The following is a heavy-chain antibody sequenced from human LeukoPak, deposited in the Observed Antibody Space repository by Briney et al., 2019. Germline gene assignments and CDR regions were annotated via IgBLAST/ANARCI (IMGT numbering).Heavy chain of an antibody. CDR2: IYTSGST. D-gene: IGHD3-10*01. V-gene: IGHV4-4*07. CDR1: GGSISSYY. J-gene: IGHJ6*03. Sequence: KSSETLSLTCTVSGGSISSYYWSWIRQPAGKGLEWIGRIYTSGSTNYNPSLKSRVTISVDTSKNQFSLKLSSVTAADTAVYYCARGPRLLWFGGYYYMDVWGKGTTVTVSS. CDR3: ARGPRLLWFGGYYYMDV.